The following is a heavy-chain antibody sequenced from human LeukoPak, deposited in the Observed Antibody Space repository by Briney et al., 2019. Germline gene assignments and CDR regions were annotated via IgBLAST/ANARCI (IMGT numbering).Heavy chain of an antibody. J-gene: IGHJ4*02. CDR1: GYFISSGYH. V-gene: IGHV4-38-2*01. CDR3: ARGNGDFPY. D-gene: IGHD4-17*01. Sequence: SETLSLTCAVSGYFISSGYHWGWMRQPPGKGLEWIGSIYHSGSTYYNPSLKSRVTMSVDTSKNQFSLQLTSVTAADTAVYYCARGNGDFPYWGQGTVVTVSS. CDR2: IYHSGST.